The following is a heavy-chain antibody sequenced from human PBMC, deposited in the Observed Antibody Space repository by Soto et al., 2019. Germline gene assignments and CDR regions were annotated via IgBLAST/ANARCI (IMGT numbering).Heavy chain of an antibody. Sequence: SVKVSCKXSGXTXXXXTXXXXXXAPGQGLEWMGXXXXXLGIANSAQKFQGRVTITADKSTSTAYMELSSLRSEDTAVYYCAVTPGYYSKYDSKPDYYYYYMDVWGKGTTVTVSS. J-gene: IGHJ6*03. CDR1: GXTXXXXT. CDR3: AVTPGYYSKYDSKPDYYYYYMDV. V-gene: IGHV1-69*02. D-gene: IGHD4-4*01. CDR2: XXXXLGIA.